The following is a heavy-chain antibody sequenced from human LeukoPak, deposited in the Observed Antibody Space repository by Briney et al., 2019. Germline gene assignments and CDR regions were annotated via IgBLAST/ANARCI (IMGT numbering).Heavy chain of an antibody. Sequence: GVSLRLSCAASGFTFGSYAMHWVRQAPGKGLEWVAVISYDGSNKYYADSVKGRFTISRDNPKNTLYLQMNSLRAEDTAVYYCARLNNYDSSIDYWGQGTLVTVSS. V-gene: IGHV3-30-3*01. D-gene: IGHD3-16*01. CDR2: ISYDGSNK. CDR3: ARLNNYDSSIDY. CDR1: GFTFGSYA. J-gene: IGHJ4*02.